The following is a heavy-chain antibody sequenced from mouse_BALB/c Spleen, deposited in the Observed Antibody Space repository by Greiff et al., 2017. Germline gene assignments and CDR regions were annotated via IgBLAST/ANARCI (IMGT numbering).Heavy chain of an antibody. J-gene: IGHJ2*01. CDR1: GFTFSSYA. CDR3: ARKPIYDGPQFDY. D-gene: IGHD2-3*01. CDR2: ISSGGST. Sequence: EVMLVESGGGLVKPGGSLKLSCAASGFTFSSYAMSWVRQTPEKRLEWVASISSGGSTYYPDSVKGRFTISRDNARNILYLQMSSLRSEDTAMYYCARKPIYDGPQFDYWGQGTTLTVSS. V-gene: IGHV5-6-5*01.